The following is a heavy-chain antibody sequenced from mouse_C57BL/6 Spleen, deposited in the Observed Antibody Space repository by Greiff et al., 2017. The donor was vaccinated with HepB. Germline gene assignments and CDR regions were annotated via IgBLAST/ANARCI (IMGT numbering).Heavy chain of an antibody. D-gene: IGHD2-3*01. Sequence: VQLQQPGAELVMPGASVKLSCKASGYTFTSYWMHWVKQRPGQGLEWIGEIDPSDSYTNYNQKFKGKSTLTVDKSSSTAYMQLSSLTSEDSAVYYCARSRYEEAMDYWGQGTSVTVSS. V-gene: IGHV1-69*01. CDR1: GYTFTSYW. CDR3: ARSRYEEAMDY. CDR2: IDPSDSYT. J-gene: IGHJ4*01.